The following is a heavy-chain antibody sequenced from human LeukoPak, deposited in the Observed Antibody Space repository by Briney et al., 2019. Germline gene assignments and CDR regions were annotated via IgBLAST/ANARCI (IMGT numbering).Heavy chain of an antibody. D-gene: IGHD6-13*01. CDR2: INPNSGGT. CDR3: ARVHYGSSWYGTYYYYYMDV. Sequence: GASVKVSCKASGYTFTGYYMHWVRQAPGQGLEWMGWINPNSGGTNYAQKFQGRVTMTRDTSISTAYMELSRLRSDDTAVYYCARVHYGSSWYGTYYYYYMDVWGKGTTVTVSS. CDR1: GYTFTGYY. J-gene: IGHJ6*03. V-gene: IGHV1-2*02.